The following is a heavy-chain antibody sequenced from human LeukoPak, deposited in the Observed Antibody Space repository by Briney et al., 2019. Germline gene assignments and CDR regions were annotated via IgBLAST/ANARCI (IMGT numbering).Heavy chain of an antibody. CDR1: GFTFSTYS. J-gene: IGHJ4*02. Sequence: GGSLRLSCVASGFTFSTYSMSWVRQAPGKGLEWVSAITDSGSNTEYADSVKGRFTISRDNSKNTLYLQMNSLRAEDTAVYYCAKSGSIWYYFDSWGQGTLVTVSS. CDR3: AKSGSIWYYFDS. D-gene: IGHD6-13*01. CDR2: ITDSGSNT. V-gene: IGHV3-23*01.